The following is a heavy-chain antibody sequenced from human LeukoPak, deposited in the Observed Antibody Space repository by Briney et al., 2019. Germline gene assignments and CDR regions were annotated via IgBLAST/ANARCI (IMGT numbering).Heavy chain of an antibody. J-gene: IGHJ4*02. D-gene: IGHD6-6*01. CDR2: INPNSGGT. V-gene: IGHV1-2*06. CDR3: ARAPEYSSSYLIDY. CDR1: GYTFTGYY. Sequence: GASVKVSCKASGYTFTGYYTHWVRQAPGQGLEWMGRINPNSGGTNYAQKFRGRVTMTRDTSIRTAYMELSRLRSDDTAVYYCARAPEYSSSYLIDYWGQGTLVTVSS.